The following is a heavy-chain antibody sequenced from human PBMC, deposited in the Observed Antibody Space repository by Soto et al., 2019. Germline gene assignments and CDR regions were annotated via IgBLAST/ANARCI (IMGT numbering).Heavy chain of an antibody. Sequence: SGPTLVNPTQTLTLTCTFSGFSLTTAGVGVGWIRQPPGRALEWLALIYWNDNERYSPSLKSRLTITKDTSKNQVVLTMTNMDPVDTATYYCAGGVRGFDYFDYWGQGTLVTVS. CDR1: GFSLTTAGVG. CDR3: AGGVRGFDYFDY. V-gene: IGHV2-5*01. J-gene: IGHJ4*02. CDR2: IYWNDNE. D-gene: IGHD3-16*01.